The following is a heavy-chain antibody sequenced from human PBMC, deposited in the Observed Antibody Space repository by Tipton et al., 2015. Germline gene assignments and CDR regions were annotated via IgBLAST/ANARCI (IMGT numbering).Heavy chain of an antibody. CDR2: INPSGEGT. J-gene: IGHJ4*02. CDR3: AREGIGGYSLDY. D-gene: IGHD5-18*01. V-gene: IGHV1-46*01. CDR1: GYTFTSHG. Sequence: QLVQSGAEVKKPGASVKVSCKTSGYTFTSHGITWVRQAPGQGLEWMGLINPSGEGTTYSQNLQGRVTMTRDTSTGINYLELTSLKFDDTAVYYCAREGIGGYSLDYWGQGTLVTVSS.